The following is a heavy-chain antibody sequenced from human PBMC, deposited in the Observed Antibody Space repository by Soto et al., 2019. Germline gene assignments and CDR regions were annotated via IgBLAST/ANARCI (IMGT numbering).Heavy chain of an antibody. Sequence: GGSLRLSCAASGFTFSSYSMNWVRQAPGKGLEWVSSISSSSSYIYYADSVKGRFTISRDNAKNSLYLQMNSLRAEDTAVYYCARTNTYYDYVWGSYRTLHYYYYYGMDVWGQGTTVTVS. CDR2: ISSSSSYI. V-gene: IGHV3-21*01. CDR3: ARTNTYYDYVWGSYRTLHYYYYYGMDV. CDR1: GFTFSSYS. D-gene: IGHD3-16*02. J-gene: IGHJ6*02.